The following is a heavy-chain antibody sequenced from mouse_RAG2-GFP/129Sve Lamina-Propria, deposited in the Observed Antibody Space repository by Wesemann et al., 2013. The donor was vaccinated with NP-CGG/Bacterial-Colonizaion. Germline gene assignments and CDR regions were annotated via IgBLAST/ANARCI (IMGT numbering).Heavy chain of an antibody. J-gene: IGHJ2*01. CDR2: IDPETGGT. CDR3: TYYDYDFDY. CDR1: GYTFTDYE. V-gene: IGHV1-15*01. D-gene: IGHD2-4*01. Sequence: QVQLQQSGAELVRPGASVTLSCKASGYTFTDYEMHWVKQTPVHGLEWIGAIDPETGGTAYNQKFKGKAILTADKSSSTAYMELRSLTSEDSAVYYCTYYDYDFDYWGQGTTLTVSS.